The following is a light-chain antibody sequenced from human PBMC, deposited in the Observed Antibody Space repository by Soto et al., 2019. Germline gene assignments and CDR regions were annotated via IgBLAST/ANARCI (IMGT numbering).Light chain of an antibody. V-gene: IGLV2-14*01. CDR3: ASYTRTTTLV. CDR1: ISDIGGYNF. Sequence: QAVLTQPASVSGSPGQSITISCTGTISDIGGYNFISWYQHHPGKAPKLVIYDVNNRPSRISYRFSGSKSGNTASLTISGLQAEDVADYYCASYTRTTTLVFGGGTKLTVL. J-gene: IGLJ2*01. CDR2: DVN.